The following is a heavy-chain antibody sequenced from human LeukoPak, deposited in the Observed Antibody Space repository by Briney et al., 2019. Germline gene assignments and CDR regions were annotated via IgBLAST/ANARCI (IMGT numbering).Heavy chain of an antibody. CDR3: ATGSGSYSEYFQH. D-gene: IGHD1-26*01. Sequence: SETLSLTCTVSGGSISSYYWSWIRQPPGKGLEWIGYIYNSGSTKYNPSLKSRVTISVDTSKNQFSLKLRSVTAADTAVYYCATGSGSYSEYFQHWGQGTVVTVSS. V-gene: IGHV4-59*01. J-gene: IGHJ1*01. CDR1: GGSISSYY. CDR2: IYNSGST.